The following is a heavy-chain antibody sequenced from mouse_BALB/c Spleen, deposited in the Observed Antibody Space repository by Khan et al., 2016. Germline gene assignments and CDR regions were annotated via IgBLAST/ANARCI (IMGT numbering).Heavy chain of an antibody. CDR3: AREGLRRGFAY. D-gene: IGHD2-4*01. Sequence: EVELVESGGGLVKPGGSLKLSCAASGFTFSDYYMYWVRQTPEKRLEWVATISDGGSYTYYPDSVTGRFTISRDTAKNNLYLQIGSRKSEYTAMYYCAREGLRRGFAYWGQATLVTVSA. CDR2: ISDGGSYT. CDR1: GFTFSDYY. V-gene: IGHV5-4*02. J-gene: IGHJ3*01.